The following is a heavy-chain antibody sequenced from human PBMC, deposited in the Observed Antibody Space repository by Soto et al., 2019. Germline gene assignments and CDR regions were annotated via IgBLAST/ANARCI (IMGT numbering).Heavy chain of an antibody. Sequence: QITLKESGPTLVKPTQTLTLTCTFSGFSLNTSGVGVGWVRQPPGKALEWLALIYGNDDQRYDLFLKNSLTITKDTSRDQVVLTMTHMDPVDTATYYGAHANNWDYRTPYYFAYWGQGTLVTVS. V-gene: IGHV2-5*01. D-gene: IGHD1-7*01. CDR3: AHANNWDYRTPYYFAY. J-gene: IGHJ4*02. CDR2: IYGNDDQ. CDR1: GFSLNTSGVG.